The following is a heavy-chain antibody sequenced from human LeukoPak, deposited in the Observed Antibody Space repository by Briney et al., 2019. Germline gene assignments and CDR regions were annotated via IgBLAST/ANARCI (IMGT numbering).Heavy chain of an antibody. CDR2: ISVDNGNT. CDR1: GYTFSSYG. J-gene: IGHJ6*03. D-gene: IGHD2-21*01. Sequence: ASVKVSCKASGYTFSSYGISWVRQAPGQGLEWMGWISVDNGNTNYAQNLEGRVTMTTDTSTRTAYVELRSLRSDDTAVYYCARGCGDKYCYYMDVWGKGTTVTVSS. CDR3: ARGCGDKYCYYMDV. V-gene: IGHV1-18*01.